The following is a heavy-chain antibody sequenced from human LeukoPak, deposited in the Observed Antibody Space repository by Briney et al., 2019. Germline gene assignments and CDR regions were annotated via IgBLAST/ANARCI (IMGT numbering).Heavy chain of an antibody. D-gene: IGHD3-9*01. V-gene: IGHV1-2*02. J-gene: IGHJ4*02. CDR2: INPNSGGT. CDR1: GYTFTGYY. CDR3: ARGATMFWPFDY. Sequence: ASVKVSCKASGYTFTGYYMHWVRQAPGQGLEWMGWINPNSGGTNYAQKFQGRVTITRDTSATTAYMELSSLRSEDTAVYYCARGATMFWPFDYWGRGTLVTVSS.